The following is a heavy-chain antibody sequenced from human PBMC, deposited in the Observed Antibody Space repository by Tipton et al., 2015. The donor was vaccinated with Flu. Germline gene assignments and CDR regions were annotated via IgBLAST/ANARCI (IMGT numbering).Heavy chain of an antibody. V-gene: IGHV1-2*02. CDR2: VSPDSGNT. CDR1: GCTFTRYY. CDR3: ARVFLGGYYFDY. Sequence: QSGAEVKNPGASVKVSCKTSGCTFTRYYIHWVRQAPGQGLEWMGWVSPDSGNTKYTQKFQGRVTMTRDTSISTVYLEVSRLRSDDTAVYYCARVFLGGYYFDYWGQGTLVTVSS. J-gene: IGHJ4*02. D-gene: IGHD3-3*01.